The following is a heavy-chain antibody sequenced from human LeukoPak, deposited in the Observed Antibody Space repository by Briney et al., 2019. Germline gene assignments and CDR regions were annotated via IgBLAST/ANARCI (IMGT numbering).Heavy chain of an antibody. V-gene: IGHV4-30-2*01. J-gene: IGHJ4*02. CDR1: GGSITSAYYY. Sequence: PSETLSLTCSVSGGSITSAYYYWTWIRQPPGKGLEWIGYIFHSGSPYYNPSLKSRVTISVDTSKNHFSLRLSSVTAADTAVYYCARIKYSSSWIFDYWGQGTLVTVSS. CDR3: ARIKYSSSWIFDY. CDR2: IFHSGSP. D-gene: IGHD6-6*01.